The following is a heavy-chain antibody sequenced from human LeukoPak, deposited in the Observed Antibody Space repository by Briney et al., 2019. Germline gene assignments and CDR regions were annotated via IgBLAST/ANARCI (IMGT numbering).Heavy chain of an antibody. J-gene: IGHJ4*02. Sequence: GRSLRLSCAASGFTFSSNAMHWVRQAPGKGLEWVAVISYDGSNKYYADSVKGRFIISRDNSKNTLYLQMNSLRGEDTAVYYCARETGIAVAGILQHYFDYWGQGTLVTVSS. D-gene: IGHD6-19*01. CDR3: ARETGIAVAGILQHYFDY. V-gene: IGHV3-30*01. CDR1: GFTFSSNA. CDR2: ISYDGSNK.